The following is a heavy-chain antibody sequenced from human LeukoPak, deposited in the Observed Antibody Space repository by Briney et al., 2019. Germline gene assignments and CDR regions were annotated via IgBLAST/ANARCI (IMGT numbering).Heavy chain of an antibody. CDR3: AGAYSEYNLIFDY. Sequence: PSETLSLTCTISDATISRYHWSWIRQSPRKGLEWIGFVYNSGTTNYDPSFKSRVTISLDTSKNQFSLNLRSVTTADTAVYYCAGAYSEYNLIFDYWGQGILVTVSS. CDR2: VYNSGTT. CDR1: DATISRYH. D-gene: IGHD1-26*01. V-gene: IGHV4-59*01. J-gene: IGHJ4*02.